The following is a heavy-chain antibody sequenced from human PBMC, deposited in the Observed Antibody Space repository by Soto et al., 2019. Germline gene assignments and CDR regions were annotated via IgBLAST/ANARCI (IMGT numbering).Heavy chain of an antibody. CDR2: ISYDGTKT. V-gene: IGHV3-30*18. Sequence: QVQLVESGGGVVQPGRSLRVSCAASGFTFSIYAMHWVRQAPGTGLEWVAVISYDGTKTYYADSVKGRFTISRDNSKNTLYLQMTSLRDEDTAVSYCAKDRGPRSQWLIDPFAYSGQGTVVTVSP. CDR3: AKDRGPRSQWLIDPFAY. CDR1: GFTFSIYA. D-gene: IGHD6-19*01. J-gene: IGHJ4*02.